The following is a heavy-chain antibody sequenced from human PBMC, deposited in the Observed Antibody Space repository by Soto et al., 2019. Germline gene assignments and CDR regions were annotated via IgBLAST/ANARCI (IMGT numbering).Heavy chain of an antibody. CDR2: ISSSSSYI. Sequence: GGSLRLSCAASGFTFSSYSMNWVRQAPGKGLEWVSSISSSSSYIYYADSVKGRFTISRDNAKNSLYLQMNSLRAEDTAVYYCARESFGFDWAFDYWGQGTLVTVSS. V-gene: IGHV3-21*01. CDR1: GFTFSSYS. D-gene: IGHD3-9*01. CDR3: ARESFGFDWAFDY. J-gene: IGHJ4*02.